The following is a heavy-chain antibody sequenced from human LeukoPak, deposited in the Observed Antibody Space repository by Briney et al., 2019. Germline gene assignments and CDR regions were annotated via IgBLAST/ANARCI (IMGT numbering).Heavy chain of an antibody. Sequence: GASVKVSCKVSGYNLIELSMHWVRQTPGKGLEWMGGFDPEDAKTIYAPKFQGRVTMTRDTSISTAYMELSRLRSDDTAVYYCARAGGSYYYDSSNWFDPWGQGTLVTVSS. D-gene: IGHD3-22*01. J-gene: IGHJ5*02. V-gene: IGHV1-24*01. CDR2: FDPEDAKT. CDR1: GYNLIELS. CDR3: ARAGGSYYYDSSNWFDP.